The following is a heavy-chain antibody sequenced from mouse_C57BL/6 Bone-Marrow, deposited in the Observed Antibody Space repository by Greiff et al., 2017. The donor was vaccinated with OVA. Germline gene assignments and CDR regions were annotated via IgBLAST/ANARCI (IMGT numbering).Heavy chain of an antibody. CDR2: INPNNGGT. J-gene: IGHJ4*01. V-gene: IGHV1-26*01. CDR1: GYTFTDYY. CDR3: ASLRGLYAMDY. Sequence: EVQLQQSGPELVKPGDSVKISCKASGYTFTDYYMNWVKQSHGKSLEWIGDINPNNGGTSYNQKFKGKATLTVDKSSSTAYMELRSLTSEDSAVYYCASLRGLYAMDYWGQGTSVTVSS.